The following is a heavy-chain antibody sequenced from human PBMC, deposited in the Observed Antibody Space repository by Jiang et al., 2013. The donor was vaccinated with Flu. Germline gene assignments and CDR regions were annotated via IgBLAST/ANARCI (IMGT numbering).Heavy chain of an antibody. Sequence: GLVKPSETLSLTCTVSGGSISSSTYFWGWIRQPPGKGLEWIGSINYRGSTYHNPSLKSRVAISVDTSKNQFSLRLGSVTAADTAVYNCARLYCGADCYLDGHWGQGTLVTVSS. CDR3: ARLYCGADCYLDGH. CDR1: GGSISSSTYF. CDR2: INYRGST. V-gene: IGHV4-39*01. J-gene: IGHJ4*02. D-gene: IGHD2-21*02.